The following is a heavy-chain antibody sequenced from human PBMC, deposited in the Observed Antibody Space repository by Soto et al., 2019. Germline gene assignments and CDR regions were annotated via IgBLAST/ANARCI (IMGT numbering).Heavy chain of an antibody. V-gene: IGHV1-3*01. Sequence: QVQLVQSGAEVKQPGASVKVSCKASGYSFTDYAMYWVRQAPGQRLEWRGWLNAGDGDTKYSQKFQDRLTITRDTSATTAYMELSSLRSEDTAIYYCARVVWFGEVASDVFEYWGQGTLVTVSS. J-gene: IGHJ4*02. CDR2: LNAGDGDT. D-gene: IGHD3-10*01. CDR1: GYSFTDYA. CDR3: ARVVWFGEVASDVFEY.